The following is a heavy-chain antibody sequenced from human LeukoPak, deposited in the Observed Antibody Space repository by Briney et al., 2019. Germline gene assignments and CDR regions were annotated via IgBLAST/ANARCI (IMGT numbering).Heavy chain of an antibody. CDR2: ISWNSGGI. CDR3: AKDIGYSYGYGLDY. Sequence: GRSLRLSCAASGFTFDDYAMHWVRPAPGKGLEWVSGISWNSGGIGYADSVKGRFTISRDNAKNSLYLQMNSLRAEDMALYFCAKDIGYSYGYGLDYWGQGTLVTVSS. J-gene: IGHJ4*02. CDR1: GFTFDDYA. D-gene: IGHD5-18*01. V-gene: IGHV3-9*03.